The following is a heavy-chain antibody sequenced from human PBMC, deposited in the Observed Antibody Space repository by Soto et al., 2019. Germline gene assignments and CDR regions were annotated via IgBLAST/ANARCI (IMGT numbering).Heavy chain of an antibody. CDR1: GFTFSSYA. J-gene: IGHJ4*02. D-gene: IGHD5-18*01. CDR2: ISYDGSNK. V-gene: IGHV3-30-3*01. Sequence: PGGSLRLSCAASGFTFSSYAMHWVRQAPGKGLEWVAVISYDGSNKYYADSVKGRFTISRDNSKNTLYLQMNSLRAEDTAVYYCARDSLYSYGCLDYWGQGTLVTVSS. CDR3: ARDSLYSYGCLDY.